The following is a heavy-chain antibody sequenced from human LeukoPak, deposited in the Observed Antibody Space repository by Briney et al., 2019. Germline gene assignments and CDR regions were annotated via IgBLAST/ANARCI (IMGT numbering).Heavy chain of an antibody. CDR2: IYQSGTT. CDR1: RDSISNKNW. CDR3: ARELVGDGGAKDYFDF. Sequence: PSETLSLTCAVPRDSISNKNWWSWVRQPPGGGLEWIGQIYQSGTTHYNPSLKSRVAMSVDKSKNQFSLTLSSVTAADTAVYYCARELVGDGGAKDYFDFWGQGTLVTVSS. V-gene: IGHV4-4*02. D-gene: IGHD4/OR15-4a*01. J-gene: IGHJ4*02.